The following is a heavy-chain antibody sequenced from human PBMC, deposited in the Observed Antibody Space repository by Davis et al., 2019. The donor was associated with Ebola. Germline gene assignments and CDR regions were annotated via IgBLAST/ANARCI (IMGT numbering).Heavy chain of an antibody. Sequence: GESLKISCAASGFTFSSYWMHWVRQAPGKGLVWVSRINSDGSSTSYADSMKGRFTISRDNAKNSLYLQMNSLRDDDTAVYYCARDYFDFWSGYYGAFDIWGQGTMVAVSS. D-gene: IGHD3/OR15-3a*01. CDR2: INSDGSST. CDR1: GFTFSSYW. J-gene: IGHJ3*02. V-gene: IGHV3-74*01. CDR3: ARDYFDFWSGYYGAFDI.